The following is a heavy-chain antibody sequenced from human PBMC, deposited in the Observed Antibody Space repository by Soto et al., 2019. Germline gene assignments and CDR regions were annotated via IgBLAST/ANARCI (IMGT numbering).Heavy chain of an antibody. CDR3: ARGGMSVAGLIF. Sequence: QVQMVQSGAEVKKPGSSVKVSCKASGDTFRTYAINWVRQAPGQGLEWMGGLIPVFGTTDYAQKCQGRVTIVADESTTTAYMALRRLTSEDTAVYYCARGGMSVAGLIFWGQGTLVTVSS. CDR1: GDTFRTYA. J-gene: IGHJ4*02. CDR2: LIPVFGTT. D-gene: IGHD6-19*01. V-gene: IGHV1-69*01.